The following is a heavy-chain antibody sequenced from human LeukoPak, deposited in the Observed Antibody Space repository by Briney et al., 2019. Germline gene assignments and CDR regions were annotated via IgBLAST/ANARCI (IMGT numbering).Heavy chain of an antibody. CDR3: ARTKRGYDYGDYRFDP. J-gene: IGHJ5*02. D-gene: IGHD4-17*01. CDR2: MNPNSGNT. Sequence: GASVKVSCKASGYTFTSYDINWVRQATGQGLEWMGWMNPNSGNTGYAQKFQGRVTMTRNTSISTAYMELSRLRSDDTAVYYCARTKRGYDYGDYRFDPWGQGTLVTVSS. V-gene: IGHV1-8*01. CDR1: GYTFTSYD.